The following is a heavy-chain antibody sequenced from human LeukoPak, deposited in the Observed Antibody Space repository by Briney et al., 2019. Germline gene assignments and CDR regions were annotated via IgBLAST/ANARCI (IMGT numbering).Heavy chain of an antibody. CDR3: ARGVGYSSSWYNSYYYYYMDV. CDR2: IYYSGST. D-gene: IGHD6-13*01. J-gene: IGHJ6*03. CDR1: GGSISSYY. Sequence: PSETLSLTCTVSGGSISSYYWSWIRQPPGKGLEWIGYIYYSGSTNYNPSLKSRVTISVDTSKNQFSLKLSSVTAADTAVYYCARGVGYSSSWYNSYYYYYMDVWGKGTTVTVSS. V-gene: IGHV4-59*01.